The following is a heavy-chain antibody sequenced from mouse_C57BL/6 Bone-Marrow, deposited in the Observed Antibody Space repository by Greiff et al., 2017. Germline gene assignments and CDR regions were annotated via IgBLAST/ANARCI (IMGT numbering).Heavy chain of an antibody. D-gene: IGHD1-1*01. J-gene: IGHJ2*01. Sequence: QVQLQQPGAELVMPGASVKLSCKASGYTFTSYWMHWVKQRPGQGLEWIGEIDPSDSYTNYNQKFKGKSTLTVDKSSSTAYMQLSSLTSEDSAVYYCARSTVVATDYFDYWGQCTTLTVSS. CDR1: GYTFTSYW. CDR3: ARSTVVATDYFDY. V-gene: IGHV1-69*01. CDR2: IDPSDSYT.